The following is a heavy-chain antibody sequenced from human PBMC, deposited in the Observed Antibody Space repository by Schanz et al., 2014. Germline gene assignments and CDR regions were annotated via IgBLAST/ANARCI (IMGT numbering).Heavy chain of an antibody. CDR2: IFLNDGGT. Sequence: QVQLVQSGAEVKKPGASVKVSCQASGYTFTGYYMHWVRQAPGQGLEWLGTIFLNDGGTHSAEKFQGRIIMTRDTSTSTVYLDLSSLRSEDTAVYYCARERPRKGDFDYWGQGTLVTVSS. D-gene: IGHD1-26*01. CDR1: GYTFTGYY. V-gene: IGHV1-46*01. CDR3: ARERPRKGDFDY. J-gene: IGHJ4*02.